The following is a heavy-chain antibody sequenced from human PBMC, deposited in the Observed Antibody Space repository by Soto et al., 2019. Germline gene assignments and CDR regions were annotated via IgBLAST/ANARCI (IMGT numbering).Heavy chain of an antibody. Sequence: GGSLRLSCPDSGFTLSTYGMTWVRQAPGKGLEWVSAITGTGGNTYYVDSVKGRFTSSRDNSKNMLYLQMNSVRVEDTAVYYCARIRGYWYGLDVWGQGTTVTVSS. V-gene: IGHV3-23*01. CDR2: ITGTGGNT. CDR3: ARIRGYWYGLDV. J-gene: IGHJ6*02. CDR1: GFTLSTYG.